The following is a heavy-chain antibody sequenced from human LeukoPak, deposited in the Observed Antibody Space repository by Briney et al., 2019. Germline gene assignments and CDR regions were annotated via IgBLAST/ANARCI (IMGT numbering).Heavy chain of an antibody. CDR2: ISSSSSTI. J-gene: IGHJ4*02. Sequence: GGSPRLSCAASGFTFSSYSMNWVRQAPGKGLEWVSYISSSSSTIYYADSVKGRFTISRDNAKNSLYLQMNSLRAEDTAVYYCARILDSAWGELGYWGQGTLVTVSS. D-gene: IGHD6-19*01. CDR3: ARILDSAWGELGY. V-gene: IGHV3-48*01. CDR1: GFTFSSYS.